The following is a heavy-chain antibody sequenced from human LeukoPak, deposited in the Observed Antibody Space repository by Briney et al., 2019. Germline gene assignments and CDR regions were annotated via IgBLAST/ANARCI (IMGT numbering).Heavy chain of an antibody. J-gene: IGHJ4*02. CDR2: ISSSGYTK. CDR1: GFTFTDDY. V-gene: IGHV3-11*04. Sequence: GGSLRLSCAASGFTFTDDYMSWIRQAPGKGLEWVSYISSSGYTKYYADSLKGRFTISRDNAKKTLYLQINSLRAEDTAVYYCAKARDYYDSSGLTCLDYWGQGTLVTVSS. CDR3: AKARDYYDSSGLTCLDY. D-gene: IGHD3-22*01.